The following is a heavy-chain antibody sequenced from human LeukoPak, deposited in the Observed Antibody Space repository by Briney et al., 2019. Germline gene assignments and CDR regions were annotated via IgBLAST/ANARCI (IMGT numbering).Heavy chain of an antibody. Sequence: SETLSLTCTVSGYSISSGYYWGWIRQPPGKGPEWIGSIYHSGSTYYNPSLNSRVTISRDTAKNHFSLRLSTVTAADTAVYFCARGRVSSSTWYSTYYYYFYMDVWGKGTTVTVS. J-gene: IGHJ6*03. D-gene: IGHD6-13*01. CDR2: IYHSGST. CDR3: ARGRVSSSTWYSTYYYYFYMDV. V-gene: IGHV4-38-2*02. CDR1: GYSISSGYY.